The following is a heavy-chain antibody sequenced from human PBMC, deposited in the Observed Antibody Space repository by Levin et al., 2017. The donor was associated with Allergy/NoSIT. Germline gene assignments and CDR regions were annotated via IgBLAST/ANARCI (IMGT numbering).Heavy chain of an antibody. V-gene: IGHV3-53*01. J-gene: IGHJ3*02. CDR1: GFTVSSNY. D-gene: IGHD2-2*01. Sequence: GASVKVSCAASGFTVSSNYMSWVRQAPGKGLEWVSVIKSGGSTYYADSVKGRFTISRDNSKNTLYLQMNSLRAEDTAVYYCWGYQGAFHIWGQGTMVTVSS. CDR2: IKSGGST. CDR3: WGYQGAFHI.